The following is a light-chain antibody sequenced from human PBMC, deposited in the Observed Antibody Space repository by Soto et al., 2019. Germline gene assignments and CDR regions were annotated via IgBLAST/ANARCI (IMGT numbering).Light chain of an antibody. J-gene: IGKJ4*01. CDR3: QQYNVWPPEVT. V-gene: IGKV3D-15*01. Sequence: EIVLTQAPITLSVSPGERATLSCRASQTVSSNLAWYQQKPGQPPRLLMSGVSTRATGIPARFSGSGSGTEFTLTISSLQSEDFAVYYCQQYNVWPPEVTFGGGTKVEIK. CDR2: GVS. CDR1: QTVSSN.